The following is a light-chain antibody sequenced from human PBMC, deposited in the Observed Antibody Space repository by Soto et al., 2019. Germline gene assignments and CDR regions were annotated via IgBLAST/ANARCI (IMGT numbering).Light chain of an antibody. CDR3: LQDYNYPFT. V-gene: IGKV1-6*01. J-gene: IGKJ4*01. Sequence: IQMTQSPSSLSASVGDRVTIPCRASQSVSSHLNWYQHKPGKAPELLIYAASSLQSGVPSRFSGSGSGTDVTLTISSLQPEDFATYYCLQDYNYPFTFGGGTKVDIK. CDR1: QSVSSH. CDR2: AAS.